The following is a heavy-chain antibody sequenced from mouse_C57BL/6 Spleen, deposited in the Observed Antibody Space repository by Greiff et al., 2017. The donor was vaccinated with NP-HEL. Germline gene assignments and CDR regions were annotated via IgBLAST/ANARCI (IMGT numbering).Heavy chain of an antibody. CDR2: IRLKSDNYAT. CDR1: GFTFSNYW. J-gene: IGHJ3*01. D-gene: IGHD4-1*01. Sequence: DVMLVESGGGLVQPGGSMKLSCVASGFTFSNYWMNWVRQSPEKGLEWVAQIRLKSDNYATHYAESVKGRFTISRDDSQSSVYLQMNNLRAEDAGIYYCLENWDWFAYWGQGTLVTVSA. CDR3: LENWDWFAY. V-gene: IGHV6-3*01.